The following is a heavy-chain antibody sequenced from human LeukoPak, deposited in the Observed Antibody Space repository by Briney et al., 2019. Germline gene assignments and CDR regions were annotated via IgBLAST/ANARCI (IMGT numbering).Heavy chain of an antibody. Sequence: SETLSLTCTVSGGSISSGGYYWSWIRQHPGKGLEWIGYIYYSGSTYYNPSLKSRVIISVETSKNQFSLKLSSVTAADTVVYYCARRYCSGSSCYFGSWGQGTLVTVSS. D-gene: IGHD2-15*01. J-gene: IGHJ4*02. V-gene: IGHV4-31*03. CDR2: IYYSGST. CDR3: ARRYCSGSSCYFGS. CDR1: GGSISSGGYY.